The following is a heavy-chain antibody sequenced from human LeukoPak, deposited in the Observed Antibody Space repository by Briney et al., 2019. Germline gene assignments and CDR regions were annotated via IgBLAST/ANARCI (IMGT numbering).Heavy chain of an antibody. V-gene: IGHV4-34*01. CDR2: INHSGST. Sequence: SETLSLTCAVYGGSFSGYYWSWIRQPPGRGLEWIGEINHSGSTNYNPSLKSRVTISVDTSKNQFSLKLSSGTAADTAVYYCARGRDSSETRNDYWGQGTLVTVSS. J-gene: IGHJ4*02. CDR3: ARGRDSSETRNDY. CDR1: GGSFSGYY. D-gene: IGHD3-22*01.